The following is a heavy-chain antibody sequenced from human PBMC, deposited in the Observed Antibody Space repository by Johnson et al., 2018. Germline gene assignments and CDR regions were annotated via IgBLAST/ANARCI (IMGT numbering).Heavy chain of an antibody. V-gene: IGHV1-46*01. CDR1: GYTFTSYY. CDR2: INPSGGST. CDR3: AHGGAFQH. J-gene: IGHJ1*01. Sequence: QVQLVESGDAVKKPGASXKVSCKASGYTFTSYYMHWVRQAPGQGLEWMGIINPSGGSTSYAQKLQGRVTMTRDTSTSTVYMQLSSLSSEDTAVYYCAHGGAFQHWGQGTLVTVSS.